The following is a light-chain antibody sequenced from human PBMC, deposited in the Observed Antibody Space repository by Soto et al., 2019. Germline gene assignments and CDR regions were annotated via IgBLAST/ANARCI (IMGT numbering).Light chain of an antibody. CDR2: AAS. J-gene: IGKJ5*01. CDR1: QSISRK. V-gene: IGKV1-39*01. CDR3: QQSYTTASIT. Sequence: DIQMTQSPSSLSASVGDRVTITCRASQSISRKLNWYQHKPGKAPKLLIYAASSLQNGVPSRFSGGGSGTEFTLSISSLQPEDFGTYYCQQSYTTASITFGQGTRLEIK.